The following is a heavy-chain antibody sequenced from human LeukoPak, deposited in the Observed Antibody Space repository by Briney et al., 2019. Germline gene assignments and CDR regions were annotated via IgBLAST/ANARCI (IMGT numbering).Heavy chain of an antibody. CDR2: ISSSSSYI. V-gene: IGHV3-21*01. J-gene: IGHJ4*02. D-gene: IGHD3-16*01. CDR1: GFTFSSYS. CDR3: ARDLWGVTQFDY. Sequence: GGSLRLSCAASGFTFSSYSMNWVRQAPGKGLEWVSSISSSSSYIYYADSVKGRFTISRDNAKNSLYLQMNSLRAEDTAVYYCARDLWGVTQFDYWGQGTLVTVSS.